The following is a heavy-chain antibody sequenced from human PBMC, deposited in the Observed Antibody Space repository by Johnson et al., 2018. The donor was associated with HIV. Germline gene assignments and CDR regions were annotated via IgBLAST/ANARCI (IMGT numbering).Heavy chain of an antibody. Sequence: VQLVESGGGLVQPGRSLRLSCAASGFTFDDYAMNWVRQAPGRGLAWVSGISWNSGSIGYADSVKGRFIISRDNSKNTLYLQMNSLRGEDTAVYYCARDPNSSNCSGVTCYSAAFDIWGQGTMVTVSS. J-gene: IGHJ3*02. CDR2: ISWNSGSI. CDR1: GFTFDDYA. CDR3: ARDPNSSNCSGVTCYSAAFDI. V-gene: IGHV3-9*01. D-gene: IGHD2-15*01.